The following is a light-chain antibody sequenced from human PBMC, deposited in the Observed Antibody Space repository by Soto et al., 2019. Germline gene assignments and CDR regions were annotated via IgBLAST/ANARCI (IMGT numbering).Light chain of an antibody. CDR3: QQYDDWPPIT. Sequence: ETVMTQSPATLSVSPGERATLSCRASQSVSTKLAWYQQKPGQAPRLLIYGASTRATGIPARFSGSGSGTEFTLTVSSLQSEDFAAYYCQQYDDWPPITFGQGTRLEIQ. V-gene: IGKV3D-15*01. J-gene: IGKJ5*01. CDR1: QSVSTK. CDR2: GAS.